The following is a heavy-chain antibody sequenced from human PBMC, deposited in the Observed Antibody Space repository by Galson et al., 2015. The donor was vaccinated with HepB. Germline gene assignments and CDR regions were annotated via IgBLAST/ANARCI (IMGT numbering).Heavy chain of an antibody. J-gene: IGHJ6*02. CDR2: ISGYNGNT. D-gene: IGHD2-21*02. CDR3: ARDSYCGGDCYESPDYYGMDV. CDR1: GYTFTSYG. Sequence: SVKVSCKASGYTFTSYGISWVRQAPGQGLEWMGWISGYNGNTNYVQKLQGRVTMTTDTSTSTAYMELRSLRSDDTAVYYCARDSYCGGDCYESPDYYGMDVWGQGTTVTVSS. V-gene: IGHV1-18*04.